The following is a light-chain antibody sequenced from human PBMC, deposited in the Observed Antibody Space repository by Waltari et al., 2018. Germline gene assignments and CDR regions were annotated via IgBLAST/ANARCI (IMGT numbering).Light chain of an antibody. J-gene: IGLJ3*02. CDR3: QTGGHGTWV. CDR1: SGPSSNV. V-gene: IGLV4-69*01. Sequence: QLVLTQSPSPSASLGASVKPTCTLSSGPSSNVIACHQQQPEKGPQYLMKVNSDGSHSKGDEIPDRFSGSSSGAERYLTISNVQSEDEADYYCQTGGHGTWVFGGGTKLTVL. CDR2: VNSDGSH.